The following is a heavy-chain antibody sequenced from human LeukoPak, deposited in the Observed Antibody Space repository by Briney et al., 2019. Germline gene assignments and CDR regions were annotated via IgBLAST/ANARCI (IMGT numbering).Heavy chain of an antibody. J-gene: IGHJ4*02. CDR2: IYYSGST. Sequence: SETLSLTCTVSGGSISSYYWSWIRQPPGKGLEWIGYIYYSGSTKYNPSLKSRVTISVDTSKNQFSLKLSSVTAADTAVYYCARDREGDGYNFDYWGQGTLVTVSS. CDR1: GGSISSYY. CDR3: ARDREGDGYNFDY. D-gene: IGHD5-24*01. V-gene: IGHV4-59*01.